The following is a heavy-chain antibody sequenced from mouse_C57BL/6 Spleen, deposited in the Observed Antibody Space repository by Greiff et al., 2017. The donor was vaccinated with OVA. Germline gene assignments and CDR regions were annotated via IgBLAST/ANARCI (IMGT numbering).Heavy chain of an antibody. V-gene: IGHV14-4*01. CDR3: TTNDYDQDYAMDY. Sequence: VQLKQSGAELVRPGASVKLSCTASGFNIKDDYMHWVKQRPEQGLEWIGWIDPENGDTEYASKFQGKATITADTSSNTAYLQLSSLTSEDTAVYYCTTNDYDQDYAMDYWGQGTSVTVSS. J-gene: IGHJ4*01. D-gene: IGHD2-4*01. CDR1: GFNIKDDY. CDR2: IDPENGDT.